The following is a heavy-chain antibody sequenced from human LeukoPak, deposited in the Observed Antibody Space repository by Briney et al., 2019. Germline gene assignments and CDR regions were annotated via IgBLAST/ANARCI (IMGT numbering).Heavy chain of an antibody. CDR2: ISYDGSNK. CDR3: ASSSSSWDSGDY. CDR1: GFTFSSYA. Sequence: GGSLRLSCAASGFTFSSYAMHWVRQAPGKGLEWVAVISYDGSNKYYADSVKGRFTISRDNSKNTLYLQMNSLGAEDTAVYYCASSSSSWDSGDYWGQGTLVTVSS. V-gene: IGHV3-30*04. J-gene: IGHJ4*02. D-gene: IGHD6-13*01.